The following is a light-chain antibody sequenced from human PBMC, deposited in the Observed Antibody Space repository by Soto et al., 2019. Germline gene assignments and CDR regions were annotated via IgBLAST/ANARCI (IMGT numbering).Light chain of an antibody. J-gene: IGKJ2*01. Sequence: IVLTQSPGTLSLSPGERATLSCRASQSISSGYLAWYQQKPGQAPRLLMYGASYRATDFPGRFSGSGSGTDFTVIISRLESEDFAVYSCYYQKYDDSPVYTFGQGTKVEIK. CDR3: QKYDDSPVYT. V-gene: IGKV3-20*01. CDR1: QSISSGY. CDR2: GAS.